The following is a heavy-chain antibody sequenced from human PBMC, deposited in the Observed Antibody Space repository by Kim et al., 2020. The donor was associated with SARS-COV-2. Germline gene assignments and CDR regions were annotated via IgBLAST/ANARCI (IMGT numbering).Heavy chain of an antibody. CDR2: ISEARGVK. J-gene: IGHJ4*02. D-gene: IGHD2-15*01. Sequence: GGSLRLSCAASGFTFSKYWMTWVRRAPGKGLEWVANISEARGVKQYMDSVKGRFTISRDNAKNSLYLEVNSLRVDDTAVYYCAREGANGNSWGDWGQGTPVTVSS. CDR1: GFTFSKYW. CDR3: AREGANGNSWGD. V-gene: IGHV3-7*03.